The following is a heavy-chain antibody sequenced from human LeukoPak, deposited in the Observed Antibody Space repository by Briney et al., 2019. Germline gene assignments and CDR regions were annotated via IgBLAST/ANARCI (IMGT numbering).Heavy chain of an antibody. J-gene: IGHJ4*02. CDR1: GGSISSSSYY. CDR2: ILYSGST. D-gene: IGHD1-14*01. Sequence: PSETLSLTCTVSGGSISSSSYYWGWIRQPPGKGLEWIGSILYSGSTHYNPSLKSRVTISVDTSKNQFSLKLSTVSAADTAVYYCARLPGSVEHDYWGQGTLVTVSS. CDR3: ARLPGSVEHDY. V-gene: IGHV4-39*01.